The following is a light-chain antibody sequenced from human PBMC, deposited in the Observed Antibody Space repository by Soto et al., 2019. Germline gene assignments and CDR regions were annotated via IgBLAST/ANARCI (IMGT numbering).Light chain of an antibody. J-gene: IGKJ1*01. Sequence: EIVLTQSPGTLSFSPGERATLSCRASQSVDRYLVWYQQKPGQAPRLLIYDASSRAPGIPARFSGSGSGTDFTLTITSLEPKDFGVYYCLQRGNRPPWTFGQGTKVDIK. CDR3: LQRGNRPPWT. V-gene: IGKV3-11*01. CDR1: QSVDRY. CDR2: DAS.